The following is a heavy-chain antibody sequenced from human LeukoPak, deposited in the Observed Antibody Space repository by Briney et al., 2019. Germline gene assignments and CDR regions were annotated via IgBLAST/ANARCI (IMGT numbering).Heavy chain of an antibody. CDR1: GFTFDDYA. Sequence: GGSLRLSCAASGFTFDDYAMHWVRQAPGKGLEWVSGISWNSGSIGYADSVKGRFTISRDNAKNSLYLQMNSLRAEDTAVYYCARDLPTYDILTGYSLDAFDIWGQGTMVTVSS. V-gene: IGHV3-9*01. CDR3: ARDLPTYDILTGYSLDAFDI. CDR2: ISWNSGSI. J-gene: IGHJ3*02. D-gene: IGHD3-9*01.